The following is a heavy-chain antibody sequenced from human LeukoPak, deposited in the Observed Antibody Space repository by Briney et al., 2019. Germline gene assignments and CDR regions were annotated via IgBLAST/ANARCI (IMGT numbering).Heavy chain of an antibody. CDR3: AREGPDYYYDSSGCPEI. CDR2: INPSGGST. Sequence: ASVKVSRKASGYTFTSYYMHWVRQAPGQGLEWMGIINPSGGSTSYAQKFQGRVTMTRDTSTSTVYMELSSLRSEDTAVYYCAREGPDYYYDSSGCPEIWGQGTLVTVSS. CDR1: GYTFTSYY. J-gene: IGHJ4*02. D-gene: IGHD3-22*01. V-gene: IGHV1-46*01.